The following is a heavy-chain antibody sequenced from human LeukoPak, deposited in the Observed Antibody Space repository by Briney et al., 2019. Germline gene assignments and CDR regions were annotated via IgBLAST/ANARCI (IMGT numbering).Heavy chain of an antibody. J-gene: IGHJ4*02. CDR2: ISYDGSNK. CDR1: GFTFSSYA. D-gene: IGHD5-12*01. Sequence: PGGSLRLSCAASGFTFSSYALHWVRQAPGKALEWVAVISYDGSNKYYADSVKGRFTISRDNSRNTLYLQMNSLRAEDTAVYYCARAPRIVAHFDYWGQGTLVTVSS. V-gene: IGHV3-30*01. CDR3: ARAPRIVAHFDY.